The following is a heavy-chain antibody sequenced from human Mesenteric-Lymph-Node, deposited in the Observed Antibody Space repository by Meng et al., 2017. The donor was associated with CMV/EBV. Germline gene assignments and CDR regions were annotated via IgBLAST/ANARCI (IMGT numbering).Heavy chain of an antibody. Sequence: LRLSCSVSGASISSGYYYWSWIRQPPGQGLEWIGYIYDSGNTYYIPSLRHRVTISVDTSKNHFSLNLTSVTATDTAVYYCARVTAAAGRGFDYWGQGTLVTVSS. D-gene: IGHD6-13*01. J-gene: IGHJ4*02. CDR2: IYDSGNT. CDR3: ARVTAAAGRGFDY. V-gene: IGHV4-30-4*08. CDR1: GASISSGYYY.